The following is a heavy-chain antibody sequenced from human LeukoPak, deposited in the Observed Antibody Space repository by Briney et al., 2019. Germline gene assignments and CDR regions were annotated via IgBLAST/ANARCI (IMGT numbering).Heavy chain of an antibody. CDR1: GFTFGDYT. Sequence: GRTLSLSCVTSGFTFGDYTMHWVRQVPAKGLEWLSGITWDGGKIAYADSEKGRFTISRDNAKSSLYLQMNSLRNEDMAFYFCAKGYTFHGVAHDSGYFDYWGQGTLVTVSS. D-gene: IGHD3-3*01. CDR2: ITWDGGKI. CDR3: AKGYTFHGVAHDSGYFDY. J-gene: IGHJ4*02. V-gene: IGHV3-9*03.